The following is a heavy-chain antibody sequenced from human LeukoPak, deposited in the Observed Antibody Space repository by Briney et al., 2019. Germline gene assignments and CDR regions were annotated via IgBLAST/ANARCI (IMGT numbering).Heavy chain of an antibody. V-gene: IGHV3-30*18. Sequence: GGSLRLSCAASGFSFSSYGMHWVRQAPGKGLEWVAVISYDGSNKYYADSVKGRFTISRDNSKNTLYLQMNSLRAEDTAVYYCAKGWRLQLAANFDYWGQGTLVTVSS. CDR1: GFSFSSYG. D-gene: IGHD2-21*01. CDR3: AKGWRLQLAANFDY. CDR2: ISYDGSNK. J-gene: IGHJ4*02.